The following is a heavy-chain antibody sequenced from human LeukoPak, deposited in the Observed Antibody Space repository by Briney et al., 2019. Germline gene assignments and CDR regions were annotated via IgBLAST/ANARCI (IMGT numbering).Heavy chain of an antibody. CDR2: ISAYNGNT. V-gene: IGHV1-18*01. J-gene: IGHJ3*02. CDR1: GGTFSSYA. Sequence: ASVKVSCKASGGTFSSYAISWVRQAPGQGLEWMGWISAYNGNTNYAQKLQGRVTMTTDTSTSTAYMELRSLRSDDTAVYYCAREQWELQNAFDIWGQGTMVTVSS. D-gene: IGHD1-26*01. CDR3: AREQWELQNAFDI.